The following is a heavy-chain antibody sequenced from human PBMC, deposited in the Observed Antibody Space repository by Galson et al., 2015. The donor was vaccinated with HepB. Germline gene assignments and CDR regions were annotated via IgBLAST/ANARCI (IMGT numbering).Heavy chain of an antibody. D-gene: IGHD3-22*01. V-gene: IGHV3-33*01. CDR2: IWYDGSNK. Sequence: SLRLSCAASGFTFSSYGMHWVRQAPGKGLEWVAVIWYDGSNKYYADSVKGRFTISRDNSKNTLYLQMNSLRAEDTAVYYCARDPNSGYYPDYWGQGTLVTVSS. J-gene: IGHJ4*02. CDR1: GFTFSSYG. CDR3: ARDPNSGYYPDY.